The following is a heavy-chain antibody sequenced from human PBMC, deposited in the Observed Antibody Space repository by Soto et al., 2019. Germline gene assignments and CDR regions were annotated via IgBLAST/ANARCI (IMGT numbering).Heavy chain of an antibody. CDR2: INWNGGST. CDR1: GFTFDDYG. CDR3: ARRGRALRLGESHFDY. V-gene: IGHV3-20*04. J-gene: IGHJ4*02. Sequence: EVQLVESGGGVVRPGGSLRLSCAASGFTFDDYGMSWVRQAPGKGLEWVSGINWNGGSTGYADSVKGRFTISRDNAKNPLYLQMNSLRAEDTALYYCARRGRALRLGESHFDYWGQGTLVTVSS. D-gene: IGHD3-16*01.